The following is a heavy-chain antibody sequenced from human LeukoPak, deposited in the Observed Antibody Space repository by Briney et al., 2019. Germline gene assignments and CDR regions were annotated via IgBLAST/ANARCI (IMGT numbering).Heavy chain of an antibody. CDR1: GYTFTTYW. CDR2: IHPDNSET. J-gene: IGHJ4*02. Sequence: GESLQISCKASGYTFTTYWIGWVRQLPGKGLEWMGVIHPDNSETKFSPSFQGRVTISVDKSFNTAYLQWSSLQSADTAMYYCARHGSKWLQGELAYWGQGALVTVSS. CDR3: ARHGSKWLQGELAY. V-gene: IGHV5-51*01. D-gene: IGHD5-12*01.